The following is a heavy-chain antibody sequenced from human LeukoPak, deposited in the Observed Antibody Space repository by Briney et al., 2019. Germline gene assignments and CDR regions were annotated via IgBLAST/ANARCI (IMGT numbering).Heavy chain of an antibody. D-gene: IGHD4-23*01. Sequence: SETLSLTCTVSGGSISSYYWSWIRQPPGKGLEWIGYIYYSGSTNYNPSLKSRVTISVDTSKNQFSLKLSSVTAADTAAYYCAKLRGGGMDVWGQGTTVTVSS. CDR1: GGSISSYY. V-gene: IGHV4-59*01. CDR3: AKLRGGGMDV. J-gene: IGHJ6*02. CDR2: IYYSGST.